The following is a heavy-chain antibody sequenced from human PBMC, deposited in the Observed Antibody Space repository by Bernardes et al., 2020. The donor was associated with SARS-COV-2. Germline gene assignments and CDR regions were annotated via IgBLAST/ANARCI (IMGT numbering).Heavy chain of an antibody. J-gene: IGHJ4*02. CDR2: ISSTTIYT. CDR3: ARVVVRDYFDY. CDR1: GFSFGDYS. Sequence: GGSLRLSCSASGFSFGDYSMAWIRQPPGKGLEWISYISSTTIYTNYADSPKGRITISRDNVKNSLYLQMNSLRAEDTAVYYCARVVVRDYFDYGGQGALVPVSS. V-gene: IGHV3-11*05. D-gene: IGHD2-15*01.